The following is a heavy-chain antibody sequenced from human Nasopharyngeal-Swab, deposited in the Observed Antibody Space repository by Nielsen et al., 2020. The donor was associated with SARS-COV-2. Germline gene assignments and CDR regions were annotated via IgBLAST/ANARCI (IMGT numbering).Heavy chain of an antibody. CDR3: TRAPYNTGSGWTAEFDY. J-gene: IGHJ4*02. Sequence: GGSLRLSCAASGFTFSSYGMHWVRQPPGKGLEWVSVIYRDDTTYYADSVKGRFTISRDNSKNTLYLQMNSLRAEDTAVYYCTRAPYNTGSGWTAEFDYWGQGTLVTVSS. CDR2: IYRDDTT. CDR1: GFTFSSYG. D-gene: IGHD6-19*01. V-gene: IGHV3-66*01.